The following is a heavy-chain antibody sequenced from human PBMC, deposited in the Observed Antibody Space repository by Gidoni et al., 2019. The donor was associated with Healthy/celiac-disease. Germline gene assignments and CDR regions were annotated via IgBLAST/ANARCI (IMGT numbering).Heavy chain of an antibody. V-gene: IGHV3-43D*03. CDR1: GFPFDAYA. J-gene: IGHJ4*02. D-gene: IGHD5-12*01. Sequence: EVQLVESGGVVVQPGGSLRLSYAASGFPFDAYAMHWVRQAPGKGLEWVSLISWGGGSTYYADSVKGRFTISRDNSKNSLYLQMNSLRAEDTALYYCAKAVSVATIFPLAYLGQGTLVTVSS. CDR2: ISWGGGST. CDR3: AKAVSVATIFPLAY.